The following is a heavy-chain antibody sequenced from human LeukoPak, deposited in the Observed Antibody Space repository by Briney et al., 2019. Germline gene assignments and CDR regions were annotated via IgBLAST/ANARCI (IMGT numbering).Heavy chain of an antibody. CDR2: ISSSSTYI. D-gene: IGHD6-6*01. J-gene: IGHJ6*03. CDR3: ARDIAARLFYYYHYMDV. V-gene: IGHV3-21*01. Sequence: PGGSLRLSCAASGFTFSISSMNWVRQAPGKGREWVSFISSSSTYIYYAHSLKGRFTISRDNAKNSLYLQMNSLRAEDTAVYYCARDIAARLFYYYHYMDVWGKGTTVTVSS. CDR1: GFTFSISS.